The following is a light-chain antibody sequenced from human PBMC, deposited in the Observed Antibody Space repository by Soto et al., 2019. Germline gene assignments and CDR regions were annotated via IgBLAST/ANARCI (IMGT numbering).Light chain of an antibody. CDR1: SSDVGAYNS. CDR3: CSSAPESTYV. CDR2: KGT. Sequence: QSVLAQPASVSGSPGQSITISCTGTSSDVGAYNSVSWYQQHPHKAPQVIIYKGTQRPSGISNRFSGSTSGTVASLTISGLQADDEADYVCCSSAPESTYVFGTGTKVTVL. J-gene: IGLJ1*01. V-gene: IGLV2-23*01.